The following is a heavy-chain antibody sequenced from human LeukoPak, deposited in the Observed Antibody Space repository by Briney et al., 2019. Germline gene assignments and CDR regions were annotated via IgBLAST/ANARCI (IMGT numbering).Heavy chain of an antibody. CDR3: AKNRQSSSSDFDY. V-gene: IGHV3-21*01. Sequence: GGSLRLSCAASGFTFSVYTMNWVRQAPGKGLDWVSSISSSSSFISYADSVKGRFTISRDNAKDSLFLQMSDLRADDTAVCYCAKNRQSSSSDFDYWGQGTLVTVSS. J-gene: IGHJ4*02. CDR1: GFTFSVYT. CDR2: ISSSSSFI. D-gene: IGHD6-6*01.